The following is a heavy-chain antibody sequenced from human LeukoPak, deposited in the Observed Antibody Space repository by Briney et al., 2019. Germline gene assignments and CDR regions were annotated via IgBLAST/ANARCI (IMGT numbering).Heavy chain of an antibody. D-gene: IGHD3-22*01. V-gene: IGHV4-39*07. CDR3: ARHPGSGYHFDY. Sequence: SETLSLTCTVSGGSISSSPYYWGWIRQPPGKGLEWIGSIYYSGTTHYSPSLKSRVTISVDKSKNQFSLKLSSVTAADTAVYYCARHPGSGYHFDYWGQGTLVTVSS. J-gene: IGHJ4*02. CDR1: GGSISSSPYY. CDR2: IYYSGTT.